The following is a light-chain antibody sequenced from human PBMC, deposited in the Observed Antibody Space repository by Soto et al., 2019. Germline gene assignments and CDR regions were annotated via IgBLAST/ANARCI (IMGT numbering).Light chain of an antibody. J-gene: IGKJ5*01. CDR3: KQYITYST. CDR2: DAS. Sequence: EIVLTQSPATLSLSPGERPTLSCRASQSVSSYLAWYQQKPGQAPRLLIYDASNRATDIQARFSGSGSGTDFTLTIRSLQPDDFATYYCKQYITYSTFGQGTRLEIK. V-gene: IGKV3-11*01. CDR1: QSVSSY.